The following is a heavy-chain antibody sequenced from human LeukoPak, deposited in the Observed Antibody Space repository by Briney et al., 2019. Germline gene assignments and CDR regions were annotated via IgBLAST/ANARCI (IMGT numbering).Heavy chain of an antibody. J-gene: IGHJ6*03. Sequence: GGSLRLSCAASGFTFSSYWMHWVRQAPGNGLEWVSLINSDGSSTSYADSVKGRFTISRDNAKNTLYLQMNSLRAEDTAVYYCARTLRPNYYYYMDVWGKGTTVTVSS. CDR2: INSDGSST. V-gene: IGHV3-74*01. CDR3: ARTLRPNYYYYMDV. CDR1: GFTFSSYW.